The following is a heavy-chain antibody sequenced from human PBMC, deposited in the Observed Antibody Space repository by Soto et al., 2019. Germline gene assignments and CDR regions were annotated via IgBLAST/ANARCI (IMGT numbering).Heavy chain of an antibody. J-gene: IGHJ4*02. D-gene: IGHD6-13*01. CDR2: MTSGGST. Sequence: PGGSLRLSCAASGFTLSNYAMNWVRQAPGKGLEWVSSMTSGGSTYYADSVKGRFTISRDTSKNTLDLQMNSLRADDTAVYYCAKAPPGNSWFGYLDCWGQGTLVTVSS. CDR1: GFTLSNYA. V-gene: IGHV3-23*01. CDR3: AKAPPGNSWFGYLDC.